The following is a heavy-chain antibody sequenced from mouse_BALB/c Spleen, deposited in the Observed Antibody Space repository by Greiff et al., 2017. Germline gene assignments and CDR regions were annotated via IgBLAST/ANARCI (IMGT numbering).Heavy chain of an antibody. CDR2: IYPGDGDT. Sequence: QVQLQQSGAELVRPGSSVKISCKASGYAFSSYWMNWVKQRPGQGLEGIGQIYPGDGDTNYNGKFKGKATLTADKSSSTAYMQLSSLTSEDSAVYFCARADAGSWGFDYWGQGTTRTVSS. CDR3: ARADAGSWGFDY. CDR1: GYAFSSYW. V-gene: IGHV1-80*01. J-gene: IGHJ2*01.